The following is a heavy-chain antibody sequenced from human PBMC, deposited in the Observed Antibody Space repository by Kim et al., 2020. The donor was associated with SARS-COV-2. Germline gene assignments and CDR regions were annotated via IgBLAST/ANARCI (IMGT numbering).Heavy chain of an antibody. CDR2: ISYNGST. CDR3: ARGGVKQWLGL. J-gene: IGHJ2*01. V-gene: IGHV4-59*13. CDR1: GGSISTYY. Sequence: SETLSLTCTVSGGSISTYYWNWIRQSPQKGLEWIGFISYNGSTNYNPSLKSRVAISVDASKNQFSLTLSSVTAADTAVYYCARGGVKQWLGLWGRGTLVTVSS. D-gene: IGHD6-19*01.